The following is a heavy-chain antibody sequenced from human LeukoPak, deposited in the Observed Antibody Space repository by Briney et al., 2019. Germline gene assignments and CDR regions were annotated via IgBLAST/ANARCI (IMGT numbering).Heavy chain of an antibody. J-gene: IGHJ4*02. Sequence: SETLSLTCTVSGVSVNSPGYYWSWIRQYPGKGLEWIGYIYYEWSAYYKTSLESRAPISLDTSKNQFSLKLRSVTAADTAVYYCGRIRFTVEKEFDSWGQGTLVTVSS. CDR1: GVSVNSPGYY. CDR3: GRIRFTVEKEFDS. CDR2: IYYEWSA. V-gene: IGHV4-31*03. D-gene: IGHD1-1*01.